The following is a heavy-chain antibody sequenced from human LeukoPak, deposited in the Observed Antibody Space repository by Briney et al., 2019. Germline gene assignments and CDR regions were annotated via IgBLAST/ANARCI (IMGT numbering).Heavy chain of an antibody. CDR2: IYYSGNT. Sequence: SKTLSLICTVSGGSISSSSYYWGWIRQPPGKGLEWIGSIYYSGNTYYNPSLKSRVTISVDTSKNQFSLKLSSVTAADTAVYYCARFVAAASLLDSWGQGTLVTVSS. CDR1: GGSISSSSYY. CDR3: ARFVAAASLLDS. J-gene: IGHJ4*02. V-gene: IGHV4-39*01. D-gene: IGHD6-13*01.